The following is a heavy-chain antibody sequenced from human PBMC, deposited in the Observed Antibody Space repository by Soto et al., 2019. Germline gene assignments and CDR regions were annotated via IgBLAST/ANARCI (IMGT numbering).Heavy chain of an antibody. J-gene: IGHJ4*02. Sequence: EVQLLESGGGLVQPGGSLRLSCAASGFTFSDYAMTWVRRPPGRGLEWVSSIASGGGSPYYADSVKGRFTISRNNSRNTLYLRMDSLRAEDTAVYYCVKGDGRIIARHFDYWGQGTLVTVSS. CDR1: GFTFSDYA. V-gene: IGHV3-23*01. CDR2: IASGGGSP. D-gene: IGHD1-20*01. CDR3: VKGDGRIIARHFDY.